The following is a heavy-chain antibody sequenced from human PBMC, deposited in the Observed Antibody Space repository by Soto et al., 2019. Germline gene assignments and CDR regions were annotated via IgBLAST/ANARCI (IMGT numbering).Heavy chain of an antibody. CDR2: ISYDGSNK. V-gene: IGHV3-30*18. J-gene: IGHJ6*03. D-gene: IGHD5-18*01. CDR3: AKDAITTAMVPLPKYYYYYYMDV. Sequence: GGSLRLSCAASGFTFSSYGMHWVRQAPGKGLEWVAVISYDGSNKYYADSVKGRFTISRDNSKNTLYLQMNSLRAEDTAVYYCAKDAITTAMVPLPKYYYYYYMDVWGKGTTVTVSS. CDR1: GFTFSSYG.